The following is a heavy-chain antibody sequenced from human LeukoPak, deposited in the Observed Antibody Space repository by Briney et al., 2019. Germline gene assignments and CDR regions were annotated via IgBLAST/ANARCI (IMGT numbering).Heavy chain of an antibody. CDR3: ARVFSDYYDSSGYYPLGYFDL. CDR2: IYYSGST. V-gene: IGHV4-31*03. Sequence: PSQTLSLTCTVSGXSISSGGYYWSWIRQHPGKGPEWIGYIYYSGSTYYNPSLKSRVTISVDTSKNQFSLKLSSVTAADTAVYYCARVFSDYYDSSGYYPLGYFDLWGRGTLVTVSS. J-gene: IGHJ2*01. CDR1: GXSISSGGYY. D-gene: IGHD3-22*01.